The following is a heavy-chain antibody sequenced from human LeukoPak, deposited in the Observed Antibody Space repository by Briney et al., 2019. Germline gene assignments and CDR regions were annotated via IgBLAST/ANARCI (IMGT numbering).Heavy chain of an antibody. D-gene: IGHD3-9*01. CDR2: IKQDGSEK. Sequence: GGSLRLSCAASGFTFSSYSMNWVRQAPGKGLEWVANIKQDGSEKYYVDSVKGRFTISRDNAKNSLYLQMNSLRAEDTAVYYCAREDDILTGIDYWGQGTLVTVSS. CDR1: GFTFSSYS. CDR3: AREDDILTGIDY. V-gene: IGHV3-7*01. J-gene: IGHJ4*02.